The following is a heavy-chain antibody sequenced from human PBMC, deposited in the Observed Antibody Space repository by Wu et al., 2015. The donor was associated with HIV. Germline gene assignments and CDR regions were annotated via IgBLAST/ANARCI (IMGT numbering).Heavy chain of an antibody. Sequence: QVQLVQSGAEVKKPGASVKVSCKASGYSFTGYYIHWLRQTPGQGPEWMGWINPNSGGANYAPNFEGRVTMTRDTSTKTAYMELSRLTSDDTAFYYCAKLADYFNSEHGALEVWGQGTLVTVSS. V-gene: IGHV1-2*02. CDR2: INPNSGGA. D-gene: IGHD5-12*01. J-gene: IGHJ3*01. CDR1: GYSFTGYY. CDR3: AKLADYFNSEHGALEV.